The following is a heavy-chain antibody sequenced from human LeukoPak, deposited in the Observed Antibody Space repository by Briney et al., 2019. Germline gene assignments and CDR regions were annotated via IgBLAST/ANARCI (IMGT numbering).Heavy chain of an antibody. CDR3: ARDRPTGASRVFVVE. CDR2: MSSGSSYI. CDR1: GFTFRTYA. D-gene: IGHD2-15*01. Sequence: GESLRLSCTASGFTFRTYAMTWVRQAPGKGLDWISSMSSGSSYIYYADSVRGRFTISRDNAKHSLSLEMNNLRAEDTAMYYCARDRPTGASRVFVVEWGQGTLVTVSS. V-gene: IGHV3-21*01. J-gene: IGHJ4*02.